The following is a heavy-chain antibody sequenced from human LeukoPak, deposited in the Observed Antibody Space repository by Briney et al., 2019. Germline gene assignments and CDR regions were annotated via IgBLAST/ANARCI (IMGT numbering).Heavy chain of an antibody. V-gene: IGHV1-18*01. J-gene: IGHJ4*02. CDR1: GYTFVDYG. CDR3: ARAAKRITMVRDLDY. D-gene: IGHD3-10*01. Sequence: GASVKVSCKPSGYTFVDYGISWVRQAPGQGLEWMGWISPYNGKTNCAQKIQGRLIMTTDTSTSTAYMELRILRSDDTAVYYCARAAKRITMVRDLDYWGQGTQVTVSS. CDR2: ISPYNGKT.